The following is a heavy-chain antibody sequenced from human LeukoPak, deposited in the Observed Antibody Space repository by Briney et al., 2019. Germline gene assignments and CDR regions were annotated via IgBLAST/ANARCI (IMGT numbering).Heavy chain of an antibody. Sequence: ASVKVSCKASGYTFTGYYMHWVRQAPGQGLEWMGRINPNSGGTNYAQKFQGRVTMTRDTSISTAYMELSRLRSDDTAVYYCARGGICSSTSCPTIYYMDVSGKGTTVTVSS. CDR3: ARGGICSSTSCPTIYYMDV. CDR1: GYTFTGYY. D-gene: IGHD2-2*01. V-gene: IGHV1-2*06. CDR2: INPNSGGT. J-gene: IGHJ6*03.